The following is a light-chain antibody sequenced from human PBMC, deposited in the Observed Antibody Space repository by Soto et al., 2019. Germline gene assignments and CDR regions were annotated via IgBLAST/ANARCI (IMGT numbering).Light chain of an antibody. CDR2: AAS. CDR1: HRVXND. CDR3: QQRSNGPFT. V-gene: IGKV3-11*01. Sequence: IVLTQSPATLSLSPGERANLSCKASHRVXNDLAWCKEKPGQAPRFLXDAASNRATGSPARLSGSGSATDFTLTISSLEPEDFAVYYCQQRSNGPFTFGQGTRLEIK. J-gene: IGKJ5*01.